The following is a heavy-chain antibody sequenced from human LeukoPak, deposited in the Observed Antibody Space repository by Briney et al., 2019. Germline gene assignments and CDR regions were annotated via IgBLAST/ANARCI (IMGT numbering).Heavy chain of an antibody. J-gene: IGHJ4*02. V-gene: IGHV3-7*01. D-gene: IGHD4-17*01. CDR3: ARDYGDYEGYFDY. Sequence: GGSLRLSCAVSGFTFSRYWMSWDRQAPGKGLGWVATIKQDGREKYYVDSVKGRFTISRDNAKNSLYLQMNSLRAEDTAVYYCARDYGDYEGYFDYWGQGTLVTVSS. CDR2: IKQDGREK. CDR1: GFTFSRYW.